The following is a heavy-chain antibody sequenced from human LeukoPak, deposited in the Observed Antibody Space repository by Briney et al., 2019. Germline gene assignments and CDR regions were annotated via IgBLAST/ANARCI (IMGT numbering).Heavy chain of an antibody. Sequence: PGGSLRLSCAASGFTFSNYWMSWIRQAPGKGLEWVANIKQDESEKYYVDSVKGRFTISRDDAKNSLYLQMNSLRAEDTAVYYCARDTPVLDAFDIWGQGTTVTVSS. CDR2: IKQDESEK. CDR3: ARDTPVLDAFDI. CDR1: GFTFSNYW. J-gene: IGHJ3*02. D-gene: IGHD2-15*01. V-gene: IGHV3-7*01.